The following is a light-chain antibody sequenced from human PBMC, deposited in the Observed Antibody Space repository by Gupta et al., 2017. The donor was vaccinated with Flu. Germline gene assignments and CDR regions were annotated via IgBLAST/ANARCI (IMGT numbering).Light chain of an antibody. CDR1: QSCLYSSNNKNY. J-gene: IGKJ4*02. V-gene: IGKV4-1*01. CDR2: WAS. Sequence: DIVMTQSPDSLALSLGERATINCKSSQSCLYSSNNKNYLAWYQQIPGQPPKLLIYWASIRESGVPDRIIRRASAADLSLSISMLHAEDVTVYYCQRDATTPRTFGEGTKVEIK. CDR3: QRDATTPRT.